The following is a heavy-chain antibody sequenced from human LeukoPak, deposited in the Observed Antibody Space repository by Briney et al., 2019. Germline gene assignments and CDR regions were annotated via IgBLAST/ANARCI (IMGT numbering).Heavy chain of an antibody. J-gene: IGHJ4*02. V-gene: IGHV3-30*02. CDR2: VRFGGNIK. CDR3: TKDLGTEYNIFDY. D-gene: IGHD3-9*01. CDR1: GFTFSSYA. Sequence: GGSLRLSCAASGFTFSSYAMSWIRQAPGRGLEWGAFVRFGGNIKYYADSVKGRFTISRDNSKNTLYLQMNSLRPEDTAVYYCTKDLGTEYNIFDYWGQGTLVTVSS.